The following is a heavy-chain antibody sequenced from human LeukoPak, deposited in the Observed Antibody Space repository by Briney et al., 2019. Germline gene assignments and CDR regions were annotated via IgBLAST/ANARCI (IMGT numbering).Heavy chain of an antibody. CDR1: GFTFSSYA. CDR2: ISGSGGST. Sequence: GGSLRLSCAASGFTFSSYAMSWVRQAPGKGLEWVSAISGSGGSTYYADSVKGRFTISRDNSKNTLYLQMNSLRAEDTAVYYCAKHSGIVVVPAADFGYWGQGTLVTVSS. V-gene: IGHV3-23*01. J-gene: IGHJ4*02. CDR3: AKHSGIVVVPAADFGY. D-gene: IGHD2-2*01.